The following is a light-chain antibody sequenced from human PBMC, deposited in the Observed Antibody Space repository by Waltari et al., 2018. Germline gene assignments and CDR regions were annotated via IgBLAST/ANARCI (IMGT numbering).Light chain of an antibody. CDR3: QQSGDSLWT. CDR2: GAS. V-gene: IGKV3-20*01. CDR1: QSVPSNF. J-gene: IGKJ1*01. Sequence: IVLTQSPATLSLSPGDRATLSCWASQSVPSNFLAWYQHIPGQAPRLLIYGASRRASDIPDRFSGSGSGTGFTLTISGLGPEDSAMYYCQQSGDSLWTFGQGTKVEIK.